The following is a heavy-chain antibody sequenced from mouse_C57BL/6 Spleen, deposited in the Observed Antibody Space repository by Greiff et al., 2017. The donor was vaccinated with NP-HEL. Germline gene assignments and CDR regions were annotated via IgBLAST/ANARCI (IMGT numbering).Heavy chain of an antibody. CDR3: ARHGSSVYWYFDV. D-gene: IGHD1-1*01. Sequence: EVQGVESGGDLVKPGGSLKLSCAASGFTFSSYGMSWVRQTPDKRLEWVATISSGGSYTYYPDSVKGRFTISRDNAKNTLYLQMSSLKSEDTAMYYCARHGSSVYWYFDVWGTGTTVTVSS. V-gene: IGHV5-6*01. J-gene: IGHJ1*03. CDR2: ISSGGSYT. CDR1: GFTFSSYG.